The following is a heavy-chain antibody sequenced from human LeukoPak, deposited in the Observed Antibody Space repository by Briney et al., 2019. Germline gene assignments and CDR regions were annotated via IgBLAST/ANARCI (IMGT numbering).Heavy chain of an antibody. D-gene: IGHD3-22*01. Sequence: PSETLSLTCTVSVDSISSYYWSWIRQSPGKGLEWIGYIYYSGSTYYNPSLTSRVTISVDTSKNQFSLRLTSVTAADTAVYFCARLDSSGYYYCDDWGQGSLVTVSS. CDR2: IYYSGST. V-gene: IGHV4-59*08. CDR1: VDSISSYY. CDR3: ARLDSSGYYYCDD. J-gene: IGHJ4*02.